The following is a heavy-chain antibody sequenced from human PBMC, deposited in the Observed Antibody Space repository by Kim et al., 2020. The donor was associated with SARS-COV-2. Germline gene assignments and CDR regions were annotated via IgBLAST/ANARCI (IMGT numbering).Heavy chain of an antibody. J-gene: IGHJ6*02. CDR2: IYYSGST. CDR3: ASDPANIKGPWFGEYYGMDV. V-gene: IGHV4-39*01. Sequence: SETLSRTCTVSGGSISSSSYYWGWIRQPPGKGLEWIGSIYYSGSTYYNPSLKSRVTISVDTSKNQFSLKLSSVTAADTAVYYCASDPANIKGPWFGEYYGMDVWGQGTTVTVSS. D-gene: IGHD3-10*01. CDR1: GGSISSSSYY.